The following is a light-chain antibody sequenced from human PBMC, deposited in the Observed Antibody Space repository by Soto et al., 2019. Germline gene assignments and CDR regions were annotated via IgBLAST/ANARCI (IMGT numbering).Light chain of an antibody. J-gene: IGKJ1*01. V-gene: IGKV1-9*01. CDR2: AAS. Sequence: DIQLTQSPSFLSASVGDRVTITCRASQGINSYLAWYQQKPGKAPELLIYAASTLQSGVPSRFSGSGSGTDFTLTISSLQPEDSATYDCQQLNTYPPWTFGQGTKLQI. CDR3: QQLNTYPPWT. CDR1: QGINSY.